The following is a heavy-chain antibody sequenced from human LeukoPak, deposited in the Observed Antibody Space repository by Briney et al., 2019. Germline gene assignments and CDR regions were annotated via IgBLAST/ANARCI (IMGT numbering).Heavy chain of an antibody. CDR1: GFTFSSSG. Sequence: PGGSLRLSCAASGFTFSSSGMHWVRQAPGKGLEWVAFIRYDGSNTYYADSVKGRFAISRDNSKNTLFLQMSSLRAEDAALYYCARELTVTTFGYWGQGTLVTVSS. CDR2: IRYDGSNT. J-gene: IGHJ4*02. V-gene: IGHV3-30*02. CDR3: ARELTVTTFGY. D-gene: IGHD4-17*01.